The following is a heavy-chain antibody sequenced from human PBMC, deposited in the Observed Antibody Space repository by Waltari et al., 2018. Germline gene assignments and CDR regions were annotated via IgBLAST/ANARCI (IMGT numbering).Heavy chain of an antibody. D-gene: IGHD3-22*01. CDR3: ARFVDYYDSSGGPEDYGMDV. CDR2: IYHSGST. Sequence: QVQLQESGPGLVKPSETLSLTCAVSGYSISSGYYWGWIRQPPGKGLEWIGRIYHSGSTYYNPSLKSRVTISVDTSKNQFSLKLSSVTAADTAVYYCARFVDYYDSSGGPEDYGMDVWGQGTTVTVSS. V-gene: IGHV4-38-2*01. CDR1: GYSISSGYY. J-gene: IGHJ6*02.